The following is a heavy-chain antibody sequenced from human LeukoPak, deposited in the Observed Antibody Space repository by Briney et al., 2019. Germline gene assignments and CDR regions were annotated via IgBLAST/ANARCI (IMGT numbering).Heavy chain of an antibody. CDR3: AKAEGYDILTGLDY. V-gene: IGHV3-23*01. CDR1: GFTFSTYA. J-gene: IGHJ4*02. CDR2: ISGSGGST. D-gene: IGHD3-9*01. Sequence: GGSLRLSCAASGFTFSTYAMSWVRQAPGKGLEWVSGISGSGGSTDYADSVKGRLTISRDNSKNTLYLQMNSLRTEDTAVYYCAKAEGYDILTGLDYWGQGTLVTVSS.